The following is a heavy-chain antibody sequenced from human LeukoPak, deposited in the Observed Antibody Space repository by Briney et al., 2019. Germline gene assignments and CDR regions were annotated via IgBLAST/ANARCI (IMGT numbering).Heavy chain of an antibody. CDR2: ISSRSSYI. CDR1: GFTFSSYS. CDR3: ARDGYGDYAVDY. Sequence: GGSLTLSCAASGFTFSSYSMNWVRQAPGKGLEWVSSISSRSSYIYYADSVKGRFTISRDNAKNSLYLQMNSLRAEDTAVYYCARDGYGDYAVDYWGQGTL. V-gene: IGHV3-21*01. D-gene: IGHD4-17*01. J-gene: IGHJ4*02.